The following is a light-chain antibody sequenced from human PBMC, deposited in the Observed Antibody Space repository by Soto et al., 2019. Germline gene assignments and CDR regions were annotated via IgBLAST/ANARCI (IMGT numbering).Light chain of an antibody. V-gene: IGKV3-20*01. CDR3: RQYDASLYT. J-gene: IGKJ2*01. CDR2: ATS. Sequence: EIVLTQSPGTLSLSPGERATLSCRASQSVSSNYVAWYQQKPGQAPRLLIYATSSRATGIPDRFSGSGSGTDFTVTINRLEPEDFALYYCRQYDASLYTFGQGTKLEI. CDR1: QSVSSNY.